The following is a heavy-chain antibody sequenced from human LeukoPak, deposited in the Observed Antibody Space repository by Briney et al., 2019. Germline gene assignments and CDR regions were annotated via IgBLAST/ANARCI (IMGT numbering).Heavy chain of an antibody. J-gene: IGHJ4*02. V-gene: IGHV3-53*01. Sequence: GGSLRLSCAASGFTVSSNYMSWVRQAPGKGLEWVSAIYSGGSTYYADSVKGRFTISRDNSKNTLYLQMNSLRAEDTAVYYCARDCSSTSCYDYWGQGTLVTVSS. CDR1: GFTVSSNY. D-gene: IGHD2-2*01. CDR2: IYSGGST. CDR3: ARDCSSTSCYDY.